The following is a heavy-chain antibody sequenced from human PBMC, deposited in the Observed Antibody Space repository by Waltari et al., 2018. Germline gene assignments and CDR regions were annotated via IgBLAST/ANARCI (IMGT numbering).Heavy chain of an antibody. CDR1: GGTFSSYT. CDR2: IIPILGIA. Sequence: QVQLVQSGAEVKKPGSSVTVSCKASGGTFSSYTISWVRQAPGQGLEWMGRIIPILGIANYAQKFQGRVTITADKSTSTAYMELSSLRSEDTAVYYCATEYYYDSSGASDAFDIWGQGTMVTVSS. V-gene: IGHV1-69*08. CDR3: ATEYYYDSSGASDAFDI. J-gene: IGHJ3*02. D-gene: IGHD3-22*01.